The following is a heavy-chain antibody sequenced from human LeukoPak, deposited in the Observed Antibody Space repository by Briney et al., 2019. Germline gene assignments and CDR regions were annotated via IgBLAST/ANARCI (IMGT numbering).Heavy chain of an antibody. V-gene: IGHV3-30*04. D-gene: IGHD3-10*01. CDR2: ISYDGSNK. Sequence: PGGSLRLSCAASGFTFSSYAINWVRQAPGKGLEWVAVISYDGSNKYYADSVKGRFTISRDTSKNTLYLQMNSLRPEDTAVYYCARDPSSIDAFDIWGQGTMVTVSS. CDR3: ARDPSSIDAFDI. J-gene: IGHJ3*02. CDR1: GFTFSSYA.